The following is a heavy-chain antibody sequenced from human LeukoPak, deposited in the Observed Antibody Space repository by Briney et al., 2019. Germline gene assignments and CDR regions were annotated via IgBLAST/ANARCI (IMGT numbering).Heavy chain of an antibody. CDR3: ARDRLWFGDYYYYGMDV. V-gene: IGHV3-48*03. Sequence: GGSLTLSCAASGFTFSSYEMNWVRQAPGKGLEWVSYISSSGSTIYYADSVKGRFTISRDNAKNSLYLQMNSLRAEDTAVYYCARDRLWFGDYYYYGMDVWGKGTTVTVSS. CDR1: GFTFSSYE. D-gene: IGHD3-10*01. CDR2: ISSSGSTI. J-gene: IGHJ6*04.